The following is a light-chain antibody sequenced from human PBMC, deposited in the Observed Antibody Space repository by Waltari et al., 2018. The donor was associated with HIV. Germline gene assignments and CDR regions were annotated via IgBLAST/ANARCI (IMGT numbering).Light chain of an antibody. Sequence: AIQMTQSPSSLSASVGDRVNITCRASQDIRDDLGWYQQKPGKAPKLLIYAASNLESGVPSRFSGSGSGTDFILTISSLQAEDVAVYYCQQYYNTPYTFGQGTKLEIK. CDR1: QDIRDD. CDR2: AAS. J-gene: IGKJ2*01. CDR3: QQYYNTPYT. V-gene: IGKV1-6*01.